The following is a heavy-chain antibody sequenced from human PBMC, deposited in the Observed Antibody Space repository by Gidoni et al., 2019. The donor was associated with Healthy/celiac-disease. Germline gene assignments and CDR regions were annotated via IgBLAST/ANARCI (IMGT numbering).Heavy chain of an antibody. CDR2: INPNSGGT. CDR1: GYTFTGYY. CDR3: ARDQNDFWSVYYYYGMDV. J-gene: IGHJ6*02. Sequence: QVQLVQSGAEVKKPGASVKVSCKASGYTFTGYYMHWVRTAPGQGLEWMGRINPNSGGTNYAQKFQGRVTMTRDTSISTAYMELSRLRSDDTAVYYCARDQNDFWSVYYYYGMDVWGQGTTVTVSS. D-gene: IGHD3-3*01. V-gene: IGHV1-2*06.